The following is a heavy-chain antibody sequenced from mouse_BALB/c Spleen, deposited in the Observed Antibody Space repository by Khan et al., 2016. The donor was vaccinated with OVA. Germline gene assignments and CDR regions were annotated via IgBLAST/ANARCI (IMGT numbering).Heavy chain of an antibody. CDR2: IDPENGNT. J-gene: IGHJ3*01. CDR3: ARGGYSPWFAY. V-gene: IGHV14-1*02. Sequence: EVQLQQSGAELVRPGASVNLSCKASGFNIKDYYMHWVKQRPEQGLEWIGWIDPENGNTKYDPKFQGKARITADKSSNTAYLQLSRLTSEDSAVYYCARGGYSPWFAYWGQGTLVTVSA. CDR1: GFNIKDYY. D-gene: IGHD2-3*01.